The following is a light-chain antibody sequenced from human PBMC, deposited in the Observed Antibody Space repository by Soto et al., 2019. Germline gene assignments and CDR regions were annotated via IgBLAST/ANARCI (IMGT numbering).Light chain of an antibody. CDR1: QSVTSN. Sequence: EIVLTQSPGTLSLSPGERATLSCRASQSVTSNYLAWYQQKPGRAPGLLIYGASNRATDIPTRFSGSGSGTEFTLTISSLQSEDFAIYYCQHYKTWPLAFGGGTKVDIK. CDR3: QHYKTWPLA. J-gene: IGKJ4*01. V-gene: IGKV3-15*01. CDR2: GAS.